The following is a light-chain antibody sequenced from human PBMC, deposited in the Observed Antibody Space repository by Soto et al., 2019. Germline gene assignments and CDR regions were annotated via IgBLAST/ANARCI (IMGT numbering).Light chain of an antibody. Sequence: EIVMTQSPATLSVSPGERATLSCRASHSVSSDLAWYQQKPGQAPRLLIYGASNRATGIPARFSGSGSGTDFTLTISSLEPEDFAVYYCQQRSNWLTFGGGTKVDIK. J-gene: IGKJ4*01. CDR3: QQRSNWLT. CDR2: GAS. V-gene: IGKV3-11*01. CDR1: HSVSSD.